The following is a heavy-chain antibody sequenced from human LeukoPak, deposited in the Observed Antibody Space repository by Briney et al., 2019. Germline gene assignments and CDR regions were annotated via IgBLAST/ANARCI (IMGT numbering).Heavy chain of an antibody. J-gene: IGHJ4*02. CDR2: IYYSGST. D-gene: IGHD3-22*01. CDR3: ARAAGGSGYSFDY. CDR1: GGSISSGGYY. V-gene: IGHV4-61*08. Sequence: SQTLSLTCTVSGGSISSGGYYWSWIRQHPGKGLEWIGYIYYSGSTNYNPSLKSRVTISVDTSKNQFSLKLSSVTAADTAVYYCARAAGGSGYSFDYWGQGTLVTVSS.